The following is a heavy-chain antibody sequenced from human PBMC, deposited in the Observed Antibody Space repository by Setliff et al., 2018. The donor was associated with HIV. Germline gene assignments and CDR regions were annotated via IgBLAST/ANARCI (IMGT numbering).Heavy chain of an antibody. V-gene: IGHV1-46*01. CDR2: INPSGGST. CDR3: ARDIAAAGNAFDM. D-gene: IGHD6-13*01. CDR1: GYTFTSYY. J-gene: IGHJ3*02. Sequence: ASVKVSCKASGYTFTSYYMHWVRRAPGQGLEWMGIINPSGGSTYYAQKFQGRVTMTRATSTTTVYMELTSLRSEDTAVYYCARDIAAAGNAFDMWGQGTMVT.